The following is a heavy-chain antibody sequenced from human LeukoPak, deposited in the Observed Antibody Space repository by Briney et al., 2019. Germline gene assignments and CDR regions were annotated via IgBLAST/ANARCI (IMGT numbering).Heavy chain of an antibody. CDR2: INAGNGNT. V-gene: IGHV1-3*01. CDR3: AVALRRDSSSWYWFDP. Sequence: GASVKVSCKASGYTFTSYAMHWVRQAPGQRLEWMGWINAGNGNTKYSQEFQGRVTITRDTSASTAYMELSSLRSDDTAVYYCAVALRRDSSSWYWFDPWGQGTLVTVSS. CDR1: GYTFTSYA. J-gene: IGHJ5*02. D-gene: IGHD6-13*01.